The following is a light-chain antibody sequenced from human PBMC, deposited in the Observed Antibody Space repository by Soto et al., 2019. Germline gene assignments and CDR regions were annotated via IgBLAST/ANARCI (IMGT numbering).Light chain of an antibody. CDR1: QSVSNY. V-gene: IGKV3-11*01. J-gene: IGKJ4*01. CDR2: DAS. CDR3: QQRSIGVT. Sequence: EIVMTQSPATLSLSPGERATLSCRASQSVSNYLAWYQQKPGQAPRLLIYDASNRASGIPARFSGGGSGTDFTLTSSSLEPEDSAVYYCQQRSIGVTFGGGTKVEIK.